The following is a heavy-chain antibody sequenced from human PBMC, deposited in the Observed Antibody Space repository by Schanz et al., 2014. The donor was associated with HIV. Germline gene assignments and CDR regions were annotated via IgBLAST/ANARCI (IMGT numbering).Heavy chain of an antibody. D-gene: IGHD4-4*01. Sequence: QVQLVQSGAEVKKPGSSVKVSCKASGGTFSIYAISWVRQAPGQGLEWMGGIIPIFGTTNYAQKFQGRLTITADDSTSTVYMGLSSLRSEDTAVYYCASQYSNYDSSRRYHWYFDLWGRGTLVTVSS. CDR2: IIPIFGTT. V-gene: IGHV1-69*01. CDR3: ASQYSNYDSSRRYHWYFDL. CDR1: GGTFSIYA. J-gene: IGHJ2*01.